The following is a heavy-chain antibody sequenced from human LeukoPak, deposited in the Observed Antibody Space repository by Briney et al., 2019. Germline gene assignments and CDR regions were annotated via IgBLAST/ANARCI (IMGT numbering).Heavy chain of an antibody. J-gene: IGHJ6*02. V-gene: IGHV3-23*01. Sequence: GGSLRLSCETSGFTFSRYAMTWVRQAPGKGLEWVSTIGGLGESTNYGDSVKGRFTISRDNSKNTLYLQMNNLRAEDTAVYYCAKDRDIILTGHGMDVWGQGTMVTVSS. CDR1: GFTFSRYA. D-gene: IGHD3-9*01. CDR3: AKDRDIILTGHGMDV. CDR2: IGGLGEST.